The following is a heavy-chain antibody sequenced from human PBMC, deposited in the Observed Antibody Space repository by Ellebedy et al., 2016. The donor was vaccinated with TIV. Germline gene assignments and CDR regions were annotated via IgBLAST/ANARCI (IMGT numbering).Heavy chain of an antibody. V-gene: IGHV3-15*07. CDR3: TTDLESVRSLPN. D-gene: IGHD1-1*01. CDR2: IKSKIDGETT. Sequence: GESLKISCAASGFTFSSYSMNWVRQAPGKGLEWVGRIKSKIDGETTDYAAPVNGRFTISRDDSKNTVYLQMNSLKTEDTAVYYCTTDLESVRSLPNWGQGTLVTVSS. CDR1: GFTFSSYS. J-gene: IGHJ4*02.